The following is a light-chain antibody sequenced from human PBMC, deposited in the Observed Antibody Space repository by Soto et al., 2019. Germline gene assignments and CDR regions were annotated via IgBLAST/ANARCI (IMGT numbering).Light chain of an antibody. J-gene: IGKJ1*01. CDR1: QSVNRY. CDR3: QQYGSSPQP. V-gene: IGKV3-20*01. Sequence: EIVLTQSPATLSLSPGERATLSCWASQSVNRYLVWYQQKPGQAPRLLMYDASSRATGIPDRFSGSGSGTDFTLTISRLEPEHFAVYYCQQYGSSPQPFGQGTKVDIK. CDR2: DAS.